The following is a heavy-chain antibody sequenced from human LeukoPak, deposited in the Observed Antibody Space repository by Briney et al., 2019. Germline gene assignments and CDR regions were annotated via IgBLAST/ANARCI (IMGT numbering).Heavy chain of an antibody. D-gene: IGHD3-10*01. CDR1: GFIFSTYD. Sequence: PGGSLRLSCAASGFIFSTYDMKWVRQAPGKGLEWVSYISSVSSTIYYADSVKGRFTISRDNAKNTLFLQMGSLRAEDMAVYYCARDGPYRGSSYFFDYWGQGTLVTVSS. J-gene: IGHJ4*02. V-gene: IGHV3-48*01. CDR3: ARDGPYRGSSYFFDY. CDR2: ISSVSSTI.